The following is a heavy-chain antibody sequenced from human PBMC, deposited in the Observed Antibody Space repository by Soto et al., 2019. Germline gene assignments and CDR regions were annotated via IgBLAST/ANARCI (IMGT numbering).Heavy chain of an antibody. Sequence: PSETLSLTCTVSGDSISSYYWTWIRQPPGKDLEWIGFIYYSGTTNYNPSLKSRVTISVDTSKNQFSLKLNSVTAADTAVYYCGRAIRGGGGGVLAYWGQGRLVTVSS. V-gene: IGHV4-59*01. CDR1: GDSISSYY. CDR3: GRAIRGGGGGVLAY. CDR2: IYYSGTT. J-gene: IGHJ4*02. D-gene: IGHD2-2*02.